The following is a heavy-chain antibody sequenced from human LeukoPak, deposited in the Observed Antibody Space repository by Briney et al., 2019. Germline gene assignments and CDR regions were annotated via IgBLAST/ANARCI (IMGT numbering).Heavy chain of an antibody. V-gene: IGHV4-59*01. Sequence: PSETLSLTCTVSGGSISSYYWSWIRQPPGKGLEWIGYIHYSGSTNYNPSLKSRVTISVDTSKNQFSLKLSSVTAADTAVYYCARDPYYYDSSGYYINAFDIWGQGTMVTVSS. D-gene: IGHD3-22*01. CDR1: GGSISSYY. J-gene: IGHJ3*02. CDR3: ARDPYYYDSSGYYINAFDI. CDR2: IHYSGST.